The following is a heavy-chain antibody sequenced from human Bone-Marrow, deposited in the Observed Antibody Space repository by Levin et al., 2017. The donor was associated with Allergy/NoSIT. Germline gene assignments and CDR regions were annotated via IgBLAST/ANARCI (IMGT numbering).Heavy chain of an antibody. CDR1: GFHFTTHA. Sequence: AGESLKISCAASGFHFTTHAMSWVRQAPGKGLEWVSAISGSGSTTYYADSVKGRFTISRDNSKNTLYLQINSLRAEDTGVYFCAQDRHVAVSLFHIWGQGTTVIVSS. D-gene: IGHD3-16*01. CDR2: ISGSGSTT. CDR3: AQDRHVAVSLFHI. J-gene: IGHJ3*02. V-gene: IGHV3-23*01.